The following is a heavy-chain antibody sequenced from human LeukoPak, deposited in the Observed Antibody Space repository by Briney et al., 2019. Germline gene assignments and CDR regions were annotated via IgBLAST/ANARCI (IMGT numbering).Heavy chain of an antibody. V-gene: IGHV3-23*01. CDR1: GFTFSSYE. J-gene: IGHJ4*02. CDR3: APYYYDSSGIGLDY. CDR2: ISGSGGST. Sequence: GGSLRLSCAASGFTFSSYEMNWVRQAPGKGLEWVSAISGSGGSTYYADSVKGRFTISRDNSKNTLYLQMNSLRAEDTAVYYCAPYYYDSSGIGLDYWGQGTLVTVSS. D-gene: IGHD3-22*01.